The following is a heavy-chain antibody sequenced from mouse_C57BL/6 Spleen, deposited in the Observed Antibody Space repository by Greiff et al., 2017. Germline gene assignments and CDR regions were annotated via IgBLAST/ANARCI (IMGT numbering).Heavy chain of an antibody. J-gene: IGHJ3*01. Sequence: VQLQQSGPELVKPGASVKISCKASGYAFSSSWMNWVKQRPGKGLEWIGRIYPGDGDTNYNGKFKGKATLTADKSSSTAYMQLSSLASEDSAFDFFGRRGLFADWGQGTLVTVSA. V-gene: IGHV1-82*01. D-gene: IGHD6-5*01. CDR1: GYAFSSSW. CDR3: GRRGLFAD. CDR2: IYPGDGDT.